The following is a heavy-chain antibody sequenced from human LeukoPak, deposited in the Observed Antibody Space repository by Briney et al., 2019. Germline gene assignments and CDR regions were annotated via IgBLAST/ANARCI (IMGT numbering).Heavy chain of an antibody. CDR1: GFTFSSYS. CDR3: ASISSPIDY. V-gene: IGHV3-21*01. J-gene: IGHJ4*02. D-gene: IGHD3-3*02. CDR2: ISSSSSYI. Sequence: GGSLRLSCAASGFTFSSYSMNWVRQAPGKGLEWGSSISSSSSYIYYADSVKGRFTISRDNAKNSLYLQMNSLRAEDTAVYYCASISSPIDYWGQGTLVTVSS.